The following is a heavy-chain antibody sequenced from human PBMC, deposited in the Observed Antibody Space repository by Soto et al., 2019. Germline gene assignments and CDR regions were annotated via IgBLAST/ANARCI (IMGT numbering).Heavy chain of an antibody. D-gene: IGHD2-2*01. CDR2: ISGSGFT. J-gene: IGHJ4*02. CDR1: GLTISSYA. V-gene: IGHV3-23*01. Sequence: PGGSLRLSCAASGLTISSYAMSWVRQTPGKGLEWVSAISGSGFTYYADSVKGRFTISRDNSKNTLYLQMDSLRAEDTAVYYCAKGGWALRIAVVPAAMYFDSWGQGTLVTVSS. CDR3: AKGGWALRIAVVPAAMYFDS.